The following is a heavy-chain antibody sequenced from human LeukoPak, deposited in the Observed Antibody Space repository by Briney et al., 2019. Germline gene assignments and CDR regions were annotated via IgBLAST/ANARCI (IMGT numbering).Heavy chain of an antibody. CDR3: AKELLGPFDI. V-gene: IGHV3-9*01. D-gene: IGHD3-16*01. CDR1: GFTFDDYA. J-gene: IGHJ3*02. Sequence: PGRSLRLSCAASGFTFDDYAMHWVRHAPGDGLEWVSGISWNSGSIGYADSAKGRFTISRDNAKNSLYLQMNSLRAEDTALYYCAKELLGPFDIWGQGTMVTVSS. CDR2: ISWNSGSI.